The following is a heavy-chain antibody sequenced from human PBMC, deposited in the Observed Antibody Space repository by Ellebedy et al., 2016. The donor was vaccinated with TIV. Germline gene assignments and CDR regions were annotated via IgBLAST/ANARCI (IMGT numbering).Heavy chain of an antibody. CDR2: VSGSVAGT. J-gene: IGHJ4*02. D-gene: IGHD3-3*01. Sequence: GESLKISCAASGFTFGSYAMSWVRQTAGKGLEWISGVSGSVAGTFYADSVKGRFTISRDNSRNTLSLQMDSLRVEDTGIYFCARKLNEWDSWGQGTLVTVSS. CDR3: ARKLNEWDS. V-gene: IGHV3-23*01. CDR1: GFTFGSYA.